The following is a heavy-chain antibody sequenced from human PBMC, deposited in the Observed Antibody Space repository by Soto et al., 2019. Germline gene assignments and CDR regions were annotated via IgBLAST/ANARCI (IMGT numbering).Heavy chain of an antibody. CDR2: INSNGYS. Sequence: SETLSLTCTVSGGSITYYCSWMRLSPGKGLEWIGYINSNGYSSYNPSLKSRVTISVDTSKNQFSLKLSSVTAADTAVYYCARVSGSYYYGMDVWGQGTTVTVSS. J-gene: IGHJ6*02. CDR1: GGSITYY. V-gene: IGHV4-59*12. D-gene: IGHD1-26*01. CDR3: ARVSGSYYYGMDV.